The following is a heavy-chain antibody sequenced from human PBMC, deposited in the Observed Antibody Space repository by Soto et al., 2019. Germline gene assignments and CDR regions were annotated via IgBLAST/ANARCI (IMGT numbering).Heavy chain of an antibody. V-gene: IGHV1-8*01. J-gene: IGHJ5*02. CDR2: MNPNSGNT. CDR1: ADTFPSYD. Sequence: QVQLVQSGAEVKKPGASVKVSCKASADTFPSYDFNWVRQATGQGLEWMGWMNPNSGNTGYAQKFQGRVTMTRDTSTSTAYMELSSLRSDDTAVYYCAIGFQPRGEWFVDPWGQGTLVTVSP. CDR3: AIGFQPRGEWFVDP. D-gene: IGHD3-10*01.